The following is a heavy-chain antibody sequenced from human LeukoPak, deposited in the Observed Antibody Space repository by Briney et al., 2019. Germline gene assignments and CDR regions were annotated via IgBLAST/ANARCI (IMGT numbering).Heavy chain of an antibody. Sequence: SVKVSCKASGYTFTSYGISWVRQAPGQELEWMGRIIPILGIANYAQKFQGRVTITADKSTSTAYMELSSLRSEDTAVYYCARDEVVTHAYDYWGQGTLVTVSS. V-gene: IGHV1-69*04. CDR2: IIPILGIA. D-gene: IGHD3-22*01. CDR1: GYTFTSYG. J-gene: IGHJ4*02. CDR3: ARDEVVTHAYDY.